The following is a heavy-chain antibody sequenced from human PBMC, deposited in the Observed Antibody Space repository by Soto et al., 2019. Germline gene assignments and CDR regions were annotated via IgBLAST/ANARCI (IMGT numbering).Heavy chain of an antibody. J-gene: IGHJ4*02. CDR1: GDSVSNNGAT. CDR3: ARDPPDFNSGFGY. V-gene: IGHV6-1*01. Sequence: SQTLSRTCALCGDSVSNNGATWNWIRQSPSRGLEWLGRAYYRSRWRYDYATSVRGRITINPDTSKNQFSLQLNSVTPEDTAVYYCARDPPDFNSGFGYWGQGTPVTVSS. CDR2: AYYRSRWRY. D-gene: IGHD2-15*01.